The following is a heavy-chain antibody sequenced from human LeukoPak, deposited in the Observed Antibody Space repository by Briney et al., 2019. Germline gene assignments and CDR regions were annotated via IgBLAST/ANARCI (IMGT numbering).Heavy chain of an antibody. D-gene: IGHD5-18*01. CDR1: GFTFSSYA. V-gene: IGHV3-66*01. Sequence: GGSLRLSCAASGFTFSSYAMGWVRQAPEKGLEWVSVIYSGGSTYYADSVKGRFTISRDNSKNTLYLQMNSLKAEDTAVYYCARDPDGYRQGHHFDYWGQGTLVTVSS. CDR3: ARDPDGYRQGHHFDY. J-gene: IGHJ4*02. CDR2: IYSGGST.